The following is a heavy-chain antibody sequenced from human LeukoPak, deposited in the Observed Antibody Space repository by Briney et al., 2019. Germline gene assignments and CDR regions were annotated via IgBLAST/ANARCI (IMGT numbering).Heavy chain of an antibody. CDR3: ARGDGDDRGSWFDP. V-gene: IGHV4-31*03. CDR2: IYYSGRT. Sequence: SETLSLTSTVTSGSISRGGFYWTSIRQRPGECLECLGYIYYSGRTDYNPPLKSRFTISGDTSKNKFSLKLTPVTAADTAVYYCARGDGDDRGSWFDPWGQGTLVTVSS. J-gene: IGHJ5*01. D-gene: IGHD5-24*01. CDR1: SGSISRGGFY.